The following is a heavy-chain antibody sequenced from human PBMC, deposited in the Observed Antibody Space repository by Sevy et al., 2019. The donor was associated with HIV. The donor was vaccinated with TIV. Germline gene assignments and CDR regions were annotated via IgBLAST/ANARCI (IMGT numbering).Heavy chain of an antibody. J-gene: IGHJ6*02. D-gene: IGHD5-12*01. CDR1: GFTFSSAW. CDR2: IKSEFDGGAI. V-gene: IGHV3-15*01. CDR3: ITDPAYRGYDEEVINYYFYGMDV. Sequence: GGSLRLSCTASGFTFSSAWMSLVRQAPGKGLEWVGRIKSEFDGGAIDYAAPVKGRFSISREDSKTTGYLQMNSLKTDDTAVYYCITDPAYRGYDEEVINYYFYGMDVWGQGTTVTVSS.